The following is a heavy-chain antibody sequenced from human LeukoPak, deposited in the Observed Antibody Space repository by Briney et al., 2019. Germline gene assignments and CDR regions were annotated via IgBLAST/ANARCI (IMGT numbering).Heavy chain of an antibody. CDR3: VKDLRGSGSSYYYYYGMDV. V-gene: IGHV3-64D*09. Sequence: GGSLRLSCSASGFTFSTYAMHWVRQAPGKGLEYVSSVSSNVYSTHYADSVKGRFAISRDNSKNTLYLQMSSLRTEDTAVYYCVKDLRGSGSSYYYYYGMDVWGQGTTVTVSS. CDR1: GFTFSTYA. D-gene: IGHD3-10*01. CDR2: VSSNVYST. J-gene: IGHJ6*02.